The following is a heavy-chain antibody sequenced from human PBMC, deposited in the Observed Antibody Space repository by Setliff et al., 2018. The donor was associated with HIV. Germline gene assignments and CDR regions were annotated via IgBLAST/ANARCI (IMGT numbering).Heavy chain of an antibody. Sequence: SETLSLTCTVSGGSISSGGYYWNWIRQHPGKGLEWIGYIYYSGSTYYNPSLKSRVTISVDTSKNQFSLKLSSLTAADTAVYYCARGTPDHEVWYFDLWGRGTLVTVSS. CDR2: IYYSGST. CDR3: ARGTPDHEVWYFDL. CDR1: GGSISSGGYY. J-gene: IGHJ2*01. V-gene: IGHV4-31*03.